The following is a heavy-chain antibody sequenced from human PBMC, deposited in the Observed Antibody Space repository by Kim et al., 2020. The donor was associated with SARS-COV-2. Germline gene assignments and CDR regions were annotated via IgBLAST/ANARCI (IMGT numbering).Heavy chain of an antibody. CDR2: INAGNGNT. CDR1: GYTFTDYA. V-gene: IGHV1-3*01. CDR3: AREGHEGGYIT. D-gene: IGHD3-22*01. J-gene: IGHJ3*01. Sequence: ASVNVSCKASGYTFTDYAIHWVRQAPGQRLEWMGWINAGNGNTRYSQKFQGRVTITRDTSASTAYMELSSLRSEDTAVYYCAREGHEGGYITWGQGTMVTVSS.